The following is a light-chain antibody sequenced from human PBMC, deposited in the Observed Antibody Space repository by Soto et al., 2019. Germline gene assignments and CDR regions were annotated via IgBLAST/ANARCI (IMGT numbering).Light chain of an antibody. CDR1: QSVSNY. CDR2: DTT. Sequence: EIVMTQSPATLSVSPGERATLSCRASQSVSNYLAWYQQKPGQAPRLLIYDTTNRATGIPARFSGSGSGTDFTLTISRLEPEDFAVYYCQQYVSTPLTFGGGTKVDIK. J-gene: IGKJ4*01. CDR3: QQYVSTPLT. V-gene: IGKV3-11*01.